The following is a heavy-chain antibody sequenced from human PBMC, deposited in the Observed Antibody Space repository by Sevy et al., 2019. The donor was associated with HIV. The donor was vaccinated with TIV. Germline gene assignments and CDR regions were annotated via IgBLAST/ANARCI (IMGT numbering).Heavy chain of an antibody. Sequence: SGCLRLSCEASGFDFSSHWMQCVRQAPGKGLVWVSRMNTDGSSTKYADSVKGRFTISRDNAKNTLYLEMNNLRDEDTALYYSATPRFDFWGPGTLVFVSS. V-gene: IGHV3-74*03. CDR1: GFDFSSHW. J-gene: IGHJ4*02. CDR3: ATPRFDF. CDR2: MNTDGSST.